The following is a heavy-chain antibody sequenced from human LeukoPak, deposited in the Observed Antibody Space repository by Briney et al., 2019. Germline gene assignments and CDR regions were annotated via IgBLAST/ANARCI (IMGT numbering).Heavy chain of an antibody. CDR1: GFTSSSPW. CDR3: ARAGGDSAFDY. D-gene: IGHD4-23*01. J-gene: IGHJ4*02. CDR2: INSVGGGT. V-gene: IGHV3-74*01. Sequence: GRSLRLSCAASGFTSSSPWMHWVRQAPGKGLVWVSRINSVGGGTIYADSVTGRFTISRDNAKNTLYLQTNSLRTDDTAVYYCARAGGDSAFDYWGQGSLVTVSS.